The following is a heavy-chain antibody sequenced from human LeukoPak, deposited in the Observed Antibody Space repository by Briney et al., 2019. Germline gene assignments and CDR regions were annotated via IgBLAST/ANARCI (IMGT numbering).Heavy chain of an antibody. D-gene: IGHD2-8*01. Sequence: GGSLRLSCAASGFTLSDYSMNWVRQAPGTGLEWVSSISNGGSYIYYADSVKGRFTISRDNAKNSLYLQMNSLRAEDTAVYYCARDGPKYCSNGVCYAPVDPWGQGTLVTVSS. CDR1: GFTLSDYS. CDR3: ARDGPKYCSNGVCYAPVDP. J-gene: IGHJ5*02. V-gene: IGHV3-21*01. CDR2: ISNGGSYI.